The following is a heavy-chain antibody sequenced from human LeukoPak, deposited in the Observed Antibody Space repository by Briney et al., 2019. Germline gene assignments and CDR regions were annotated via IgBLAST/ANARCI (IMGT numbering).Heavy chain of an antibody. CDR3: AKDGTLDSAFDI. D-gene: IGHD1-1*01. CDR1: GFIFSNFT. Sequence: PGGSLRLSCAASGFIFSNFTMSWVRQTPGKGLEWVSAITGRSDSTYYADSVKGRFTISRDNSKNTLYLQMNSLRAEDTAVYYCAKDGTLDSAFDIWGQGTMVTVSS. CDR2: ITGRSDST. V-gene: IGHV3-23*01. J-gene: IGHJ3*02.